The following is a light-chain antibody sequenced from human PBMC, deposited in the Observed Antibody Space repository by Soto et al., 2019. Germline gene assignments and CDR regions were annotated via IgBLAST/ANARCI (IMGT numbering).Light chain of an antibody. CDR3: GTWDSSLSAYV. CDR1: SSNIGYNY. J-gene: IGLJ1*01. V-gene: IGLV1-51*01. Sequence: QSVLTQPPSVSAAPGQKVTISCSGSSSNIGYNYASWYQQLPGTAPKLLIYDNNKRPSGVPDRFSGSKSGTSATLGITGLQTGDEADYYCGTWDSSLSAYVFGTGTKLTVL. CDR2: DNN.